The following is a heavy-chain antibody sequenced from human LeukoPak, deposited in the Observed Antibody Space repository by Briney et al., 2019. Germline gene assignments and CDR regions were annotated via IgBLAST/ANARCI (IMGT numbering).Heavy chain of an antibody. D-gene: IGHD2/OR15-2a*01. CDR1: GLTFSSYA. CDR3: VSFYETY. J-gene: IGHJ4*02. V-gene: IGHV3-23*01. CDR2: ITESGDNT. Sequence: GGSLRLSCAASGLTFSSYAMSWVRQTPGKGLEWVSTITESGDNTHYTESVKGRFTFSRDNSRNTMYLQMNSLRAEDTAVYYCVSFYETYWGRGTLVTVSS.